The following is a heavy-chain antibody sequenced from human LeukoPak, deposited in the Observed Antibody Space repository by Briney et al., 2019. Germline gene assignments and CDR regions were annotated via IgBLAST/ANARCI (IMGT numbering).Heavy chain of an antibody. Sequence: SETLSLTCTVSGGSVSSGSYYWSWIRQPPGKGLEWIGYIYYSGSTNYNPSLKSRVTISVDTSKNQFSLKLSSVTAADTAVYYCARGDGSGWPLDYWGQGTLVTVSS. D-gene: IGHD6-19*01. CDR2: IYYSGST. V-gene: IGHV4-61*01. J-gene: IGHJ4*02. CDR3: ARGDGSGWPLDY. CDR1: GGSVSSGSYY.